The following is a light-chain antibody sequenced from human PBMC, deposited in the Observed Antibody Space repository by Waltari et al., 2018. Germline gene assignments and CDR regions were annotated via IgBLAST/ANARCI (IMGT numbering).Light chain of an antibody. CDR2: GAS. Sequence: EIVLTQSPGTLSLSPGESATLSCRASQSVGRTLPWYQQKRGQAPRLIIYGASTRATGIPDRFSGSGSGTDFSLTISRLEPEDFAVYYCQHYVRLPATFGQGTKVEIK. CDR3: QHYVRLPAT. J-gene: IGKJ1*01. V-gene: IGKV3-20*01. CDR1: QSVGRT.